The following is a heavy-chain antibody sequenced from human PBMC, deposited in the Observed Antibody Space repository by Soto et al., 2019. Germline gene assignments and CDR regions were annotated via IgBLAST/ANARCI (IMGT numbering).Heavy chain of an antibody. CDR1: GYTFTSYD. V-gene: IGHV1-8*01. CDR3: TRGQGNH. Sequence: QVQLVQSGAEVKKPGASVRVSCKASGYTFTSYDIYWVRQATGQVLEWMGWMNPFSGNAVYTQKFQDRVTMTRDASINTAYMEMSGLRSEDTAVYYCTRGQGNHWGQGPVVTVSA. J-gene: IGHJ4*02. CDR2: MNPFSGNA.